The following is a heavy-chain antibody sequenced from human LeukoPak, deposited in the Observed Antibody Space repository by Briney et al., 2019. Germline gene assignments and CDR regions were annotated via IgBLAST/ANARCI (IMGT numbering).Heavy chain of an antibody. CDR3: ARGQDYYDSSGYYGLGY. CDR1: GGSISSYY. D-gene: IGHD3-22*01. V-gene: IGHV4-59*01. Sequence: PSETLSLTCTVSGGSISSYYWSWIRQPPGKGLEWIGYIYYSGSTNYNPSLKSRVTISVDTSKNQFSLKLSSVTAADTAVYYCARGQDYYDSSGYYGLGYWGQGTLVTVSS. CDR2: IYYSGST. J-gene: IGHJ4*02.